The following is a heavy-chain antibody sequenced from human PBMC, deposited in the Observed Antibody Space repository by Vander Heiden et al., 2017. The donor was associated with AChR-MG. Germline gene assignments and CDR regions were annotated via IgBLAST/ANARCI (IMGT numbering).Heavy chain of an antibody. Sequence: EVQPVESGGGLAQTGGALRRTGGAHGTTLDGYPMHWVRQAPGKGLEWVSGISWNSVTIGYAASVKSRFTISLENATNSLYLQMISLRAEYTALYYCANSGVGLAWRDYFDYWGQGILVTVSS. V-gene: IGHV3-9*01. J-gene: IGHJ4*02. D-gene: IGHD7-27*01. CDR2: ISWNSVTI. CDR3: ANSGVGLAWRDYFDY. CDR1: GTTLDGYP.